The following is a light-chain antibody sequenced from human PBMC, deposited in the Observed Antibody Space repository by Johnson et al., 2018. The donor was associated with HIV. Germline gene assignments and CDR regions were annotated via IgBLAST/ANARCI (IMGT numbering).Light chain of an antibody. CDR1: SSNIGNNY. CDR2: DNN. V-gene: IGLV1-51*01. CDR3: GTWGGV. J-gene: IGLJ1*01. Sequence: QSVLTQPPSVSAAPGQKVTISCSGSSSNIGNNYVSWYQQLPGTAPKLLIYDNNKRPSGIPDRFAGSKSGTSATLGITGLQTGDEADYYCGTWGGVFGTGTKDTVL.